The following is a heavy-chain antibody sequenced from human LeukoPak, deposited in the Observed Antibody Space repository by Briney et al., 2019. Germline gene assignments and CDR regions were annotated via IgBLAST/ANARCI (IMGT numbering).Heavy chain of an antibody. J-gene: IGHJ3*02. CDR1: GGSISSYY. V-gene: IGHV4-59*01. D-gene: IGHD4-17*01. CDR3: TSVDYGDYRGAFDI. CDR2: IYYSGST. Sequence: SETLSLTCTVSGGSISSYYWSWIRQPPGKGLEWIGYIYYSGSTNYNPSLKSRVTISVDTSKNQFSLKLSSVTAADTAVYYCTSVDYGDYRGAFDIWGQGTMVTVSS.